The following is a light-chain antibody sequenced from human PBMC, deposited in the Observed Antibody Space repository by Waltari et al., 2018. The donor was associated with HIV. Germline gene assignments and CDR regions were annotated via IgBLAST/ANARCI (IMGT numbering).Light chain of an antibody. J-gene: IGKJ4*01. CDR2: DAS. CDR3: QQRSNWPPLT. CDR1: QRVSSY. Sequence: EIVLTQSPATLSLSPGERATLSCRASQRVSSYLAGYQQKPGQARRLLIYDASNRATGIPDRFSGSGSGTDFTLTISSLEPEDFAVYYCQQRSNWPPLTFGGGTKVEIK. V-gene: IGKV3-11*01.